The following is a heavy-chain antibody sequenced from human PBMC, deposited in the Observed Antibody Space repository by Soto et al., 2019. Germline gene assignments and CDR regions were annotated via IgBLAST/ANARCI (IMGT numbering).Heavy chain of an antibody. Sequence: ASVKVSCKASGYTFTSYGISWVRQAPGQGLEWMGWISAYNGNTNYAQKLQGRVTMTTDTSTSTAYMELRSLRSDDTAVYYCARDFHDSSGYSGDYFAYWGQGTLVTVSS. CDR3: ARDFHDSSGYSGDYFAY. D-gene: IGHD3-22*01. J-gene: IGHJ4*02. CDR1: GYTFTSYG. V-gene: IGHV1-18*01. CDR2: ISAYNGNT.